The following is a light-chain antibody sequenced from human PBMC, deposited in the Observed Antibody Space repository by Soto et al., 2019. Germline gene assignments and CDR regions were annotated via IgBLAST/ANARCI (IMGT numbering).Light chain of an antibody. J-gene: IGLJ1*01. CDR2: EVS. CDR3: GAWDISLNVYV. Sequence: QSVLTQPASVSGSPGQSITFSCTGTSSDVGGYNYVSWYQQHPGKAPKLMIYEVSNRPSGVSNRFSGSKSGNTASLTISGLQAEDEADYSCGAWDISLNVYVFGGGTKVTVL. V-gene: IGLV2-14*01. CDR1: SSDVGGYNY.